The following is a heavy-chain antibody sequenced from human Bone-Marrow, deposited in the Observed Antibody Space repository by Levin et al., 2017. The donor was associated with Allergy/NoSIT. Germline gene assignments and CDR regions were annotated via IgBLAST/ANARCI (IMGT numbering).Heavy chain of an antibody. CDR3: ARDYYDSSGYSTYFDY. CDR2: IKQDGSEK. CDR1: GFTFSSYW. D-gene: IGHD3-22*01. V-gene: IGHV3-7*01. Sequence: GGSLRLSCAASGFTFSSYWMSWVRQAPGKGLEWVANIKQDGSEKYYVDSVKGRFTISRDNAKNSLYLQMNSLRAEDTAVYYCARDYYDSSGYSTYFDYWGQGTLVTVSS. J-gene: IGHJ4*02.